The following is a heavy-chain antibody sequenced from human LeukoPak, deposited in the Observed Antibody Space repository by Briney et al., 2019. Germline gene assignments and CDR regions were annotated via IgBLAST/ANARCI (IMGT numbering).Heavy chain of an antibody. CDR3: ARESYGSRPYDYYYYYMDV. Sequence: SETLSLTCTVSGGSISRSRYYWGWIRQPPGKGLEWIGSIYYSGSTYYNPSLKSRVTTSVDTSKNQFSLKLSSVTAADTAVYYCARESYGSRPYDYYYYYMDVWGKGTTVTVSS. CDR2: IYYSGST. J-gene: IGHJ6*03. D-gene: IGHD3-10*01. CDR1: GGSISRSRYY. V-gene: IGHV4-39*07.